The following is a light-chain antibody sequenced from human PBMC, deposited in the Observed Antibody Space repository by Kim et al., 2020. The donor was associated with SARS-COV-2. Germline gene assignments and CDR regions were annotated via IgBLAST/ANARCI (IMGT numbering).Light chain of an antibody. Sequence: ASVKLTCPLSSGHRNFAIAWLQQQAEKGPRYLMKLSSDGSHTRGDGIPARFSGSSSGAERYLTISSLQSEDEADYYCQTWDSGIRVFGGGTQLTVL. CDR2: LSSDGSH. CDR1: SGHRNFA. CDR3: QTWDSGIRV. J-gene: IGLJ3*02. V-gene: IGLV4-69*01.